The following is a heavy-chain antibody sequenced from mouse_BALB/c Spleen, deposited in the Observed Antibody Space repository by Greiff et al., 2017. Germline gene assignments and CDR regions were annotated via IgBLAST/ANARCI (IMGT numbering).Heavy chain of an antibody. D-gene: IGHD1-1*01. Sequence: EVKLMESGPGLVKPSQSLSLTCSVTGYSITSGYYWNWIRQFPGNKLEWMGYISYDGSNNYNPSLKNRISITRDTSKNQFFLKLNSVTTEDTATYNCASSITTVVANYAMDYWGQGTSVTVSS. V-gene: IGHV3-6*02. CDR2: ISYDGSN. CDR1: GYSITSGYY. CDR3: ASSITTVVANYAMDY. J-gene: IGHJ4*01.